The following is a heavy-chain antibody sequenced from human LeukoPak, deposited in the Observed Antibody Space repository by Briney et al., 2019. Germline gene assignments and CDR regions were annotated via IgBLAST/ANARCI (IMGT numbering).Heavy chain of an antibody. V-gene: IGHV4-59*12. CDR1: GGSIGTYY. Sequence: SETLSLTCTVPGGSIGTYYWSWIRQPPGKGLEWIGYIYYNGYTDYNPSLKSRVTISVHTSKNQFSLKLSSVTAADTAVYYCAREMEDKSFSFGELRKNYYYYMDVWGKGTTVTVSS. CDR3: AREMEDKSFSFGELRKNYYYYMDV. CDR2: IYYNGYT. J-gene: IGHJ6*03. D-gene: IGHD3-10*01.